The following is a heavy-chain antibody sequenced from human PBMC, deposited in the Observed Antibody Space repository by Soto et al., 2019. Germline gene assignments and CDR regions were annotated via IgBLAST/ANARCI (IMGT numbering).Heavy chain of an antibody. Sequence: PGGSLRLSCAASGFTFSSYAMSWVRQAPGKGLEWVSAISGSGGSTYCADSVKGRFTISRDNSKNTLYLQMNSLRAEDTAVYYCAKVAGYDSSARDFQHWGQGTLVTVSS. D-gene: IGHD3-22*01. CDR2: ISGSGGST. J-gene: IGHJ1*01. V-gene: IGHV3-23*01. CDR3: AKVAGYDSSARDFQH. CDR1: GFTFSSYA.